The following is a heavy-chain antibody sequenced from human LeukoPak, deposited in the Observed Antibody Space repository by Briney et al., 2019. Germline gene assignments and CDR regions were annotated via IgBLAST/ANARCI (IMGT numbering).Heavy chain of an antibody. CDR2: ISYDGRNK. CDR3: AVLGYYDSSGSFDY. D-gene: IGHD3-22*01. J-gene: IGHJ4*02. V-gene: IGHV3-30*04. Sequence: GVLRLSCAASGFTFSSYAMHWVRQAPGKGLEWVAVISYDGRNKYYTDSVKGRFPISRDNSKNTLYLQMNSLRAEDTAVYYCAVLGYYDSSGSFDYWGQGTLVTVSS. CDR1: GFTFSSYA.